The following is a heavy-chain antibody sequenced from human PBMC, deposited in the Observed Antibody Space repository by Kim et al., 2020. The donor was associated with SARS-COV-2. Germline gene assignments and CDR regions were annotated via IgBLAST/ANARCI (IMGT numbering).Heavy chain of an antibody. CDR3: ARVSSSWYVGVDY. D-gene: IGHD6-13*01. Sequence: NYAQKFQGRVTITADESTSTAYMELSSLRSEDTAVYYCARVSSSWYVGVDYWGQGTLVTVSS. J-gene: IGHJ4*02. V-gene: IGHV1-69*01.